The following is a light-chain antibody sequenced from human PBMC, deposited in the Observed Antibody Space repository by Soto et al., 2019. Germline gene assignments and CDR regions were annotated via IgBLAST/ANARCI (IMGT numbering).Light chain of an antibody. CDR1: QSVSSN. CDR2: GAS. J-gene: IGKJ5*01. CDR3: QQYNNWIT. Sequence: EIVMTQSPATLSVSPGERATLYCRASQSVSSNLAWYQQKPGQAPRLLIYGASTRATGLPARFSGSGSGTEFTLTISSLQSEDFAVYYCQQYNNWITFGQGTRLEIK. V-gene: IGKV3D-15*01.